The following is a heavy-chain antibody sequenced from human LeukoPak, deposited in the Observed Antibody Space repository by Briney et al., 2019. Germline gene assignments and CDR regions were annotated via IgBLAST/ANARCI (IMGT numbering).Heavy chain of an antibody. CDR2: IYYSGST. V-gene: IGHV4-59*08. Sequence: PSETLSHTCTVSGGSISSYYWSWIRQPPGKGLEWIGYIYYSGSTNYNPSLKSRVTISVDTSKNQFSLKLSSVTAADTAVYYCARRLSVLPYFDLWGRGTLVTVSS. CDR3: ARRLSVLPYFDL. CDR1: GGSISSYY. D-gene: IGHD3-3*02. J-gene: IGHJ2*01.